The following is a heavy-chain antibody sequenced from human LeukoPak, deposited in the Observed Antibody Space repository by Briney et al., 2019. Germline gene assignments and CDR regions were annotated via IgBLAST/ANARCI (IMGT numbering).Heavy chain of an antibody. D-gene: IGHD5-18*01. J-gene: IGHJ4*02. CDR3: AREAAMVSFDY. CDR2: IYYSGST. Sequence: PSETLSLTCTVSGGSISSYYWSWIRQPPGKGLEWIGYIYYSGSTNYNPSLKSRVTISVDTSKNQFSLKLSPVTAADTAVYYCAREAAMVSFDYWGQGTLVTVSS. CDR1: GGSISSYY. V-gene: IGHV4-59*01.